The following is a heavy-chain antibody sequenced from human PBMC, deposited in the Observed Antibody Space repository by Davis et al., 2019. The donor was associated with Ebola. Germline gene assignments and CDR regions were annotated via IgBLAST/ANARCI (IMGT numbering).Heavy chain of an antibody. D-gene: IGHD2-8*02. CDR3: ARFYCTGGVCRYYFDY. CDR1: GYTFTSYG. J-gene: IGHJ4*02. CDR2: ISAYNGNT. V-gene: IGHV1-18*01. Sequence: ASVKVSCKASGYTFTSYGISWVRQAPGQGLEWMGWISAYNGNTNYAQKLQGRVTMTTDTSTSTAYMELSSLRSEDTAVYYCARFYCTGGVCRYYFDYWGQGTLVTVSS.